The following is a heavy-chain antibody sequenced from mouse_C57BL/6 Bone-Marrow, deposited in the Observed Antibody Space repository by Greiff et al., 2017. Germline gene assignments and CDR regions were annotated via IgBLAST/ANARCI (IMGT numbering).Heavy chain of an antibody. CDR2: IDPAIGDT. D-gene: IGHD2-3*01. Sequence: EVQLQQSGAELVRPGASVTLSCTASGFNIKDDYIHWVKQRPEQGLEWIGWIDPAIGDTEYASKFQGKATITSDTSSDTAYLRLSSRTSEDTAVYYCSSFDGNYFDFWGQGTPLTVAS. CDR1: GFNIKDDY. CDR3: SSFDGNYFDF. V-gene: IGHV14-4*01. J-gene: IGHJ2*01.